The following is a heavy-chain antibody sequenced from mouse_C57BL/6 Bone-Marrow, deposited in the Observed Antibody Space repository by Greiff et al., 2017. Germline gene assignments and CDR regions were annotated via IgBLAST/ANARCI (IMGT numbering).Heavy chain of an antibody. CDR2: IDPSDSET. CDR1: GYTFTSYW. D-gene: IGHD2-5*01. V-gene: IGHV1-52*01. CDR3: ARGSNFPWYFDV. Sequence: QVQLQQPGAELVRPGSSVKLSCKASGYTFTSYWMHWVKQRPIQGLEWIGNIDPSDSETHYNQKFKDKATLTVDKSSSTAYMQLSSLTSEDSAVDYCARGSNFPWYFDVWGTGTTVTVSS. J-gene: IGHJ1*03.